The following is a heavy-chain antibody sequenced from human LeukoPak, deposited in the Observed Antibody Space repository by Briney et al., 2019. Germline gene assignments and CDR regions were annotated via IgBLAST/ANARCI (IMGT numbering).Heavy chain of an antibody. Sequence: SETLSLTCTVSGGSISGYYWTWIRQPPGKGLDWVANIYNSETSNYNPSLQSRLTISVETSKNQISLRLTSVTAADTAIYYCARYFGYTHDYFDFWGQGIPVTVSS. CDR2: IYNSETS. J-gene: IGHJ4*01. CDR1: GGSISGYY. CDR3: ARYFGYTHDYFDF. D-gene: IGHD3-9*01. V-gene: IGHV4-59*08.